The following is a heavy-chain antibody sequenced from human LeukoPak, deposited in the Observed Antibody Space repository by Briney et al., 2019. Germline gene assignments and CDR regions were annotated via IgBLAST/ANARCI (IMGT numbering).Heavy chain of an antibody. CDR3: ARDDPGIATAGGVY. J-gene: IGHJ4*02. Sequence: SETLSLTCTVSDGSISSGSYYWTWIRQPAGKGLEWIGRIYTRGGTTSNPSLKSRVTISIDTSKNQFSLKLSSVTAADTAVYYCARDDPGIATAGGVYWGQGTLVTVSS. V-gene: IGHV4-61*02. CDR1: DGSISSGSYY. D-gene: IGHD6-13*01. CDR2: IYTRGGT.